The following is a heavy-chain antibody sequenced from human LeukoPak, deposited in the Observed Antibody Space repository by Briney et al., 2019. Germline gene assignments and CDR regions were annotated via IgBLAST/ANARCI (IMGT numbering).Heavy chain of an antibody. Sequence: GGSLRLSCEASGFTFSNSWMSWVRQAPGKGLEWVAYIKKTGIETYYVDSVKGRFTITRDNIGNSLFLQMNSLRAEDTAVYYCAREDGYCSGGNCYSYFDLWGRGTLVTVSS. CDR1: GFTFSNSW. D-gene: IGHD2-15*01. CDR2: IKKTGIET. CDR3: AREDGYCSGGNCYSYFDL. J-gene: IGHJ4*02. V-gene: IGHV3-7*01.